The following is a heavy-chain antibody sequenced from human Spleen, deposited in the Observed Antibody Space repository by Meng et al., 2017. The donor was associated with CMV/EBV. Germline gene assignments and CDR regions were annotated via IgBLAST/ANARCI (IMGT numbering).Heavy chain of an antibody. CDR3: VKVADDSAGLLGY. J-gene: IGHJ4*02. CDR1: GFTFSNYA. D-gene: IGHD1-26*01. CDR2: ISDSGDST. Sequence: GGSLRLSCAASGFTFSNYAMSWVRQAPGKGLEWVSAISDSGDSTYYADSVKGRFTISRDNAKNTLYLQMNSLRAEDTAVYYCVKVADDSAGLLGYWGQGTLVTVSS. V-gene: IGHV3-23*01.